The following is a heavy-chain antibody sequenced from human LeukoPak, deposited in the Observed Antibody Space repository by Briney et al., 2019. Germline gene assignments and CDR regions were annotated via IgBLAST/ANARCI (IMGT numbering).Heavy chain of an antibody. V-gene: IGHV1-46*01. CDR3: ARAKRGSGFGYYYFDS. CDR1: GYTFTSYY. D-gene: IGHD3-16*01. J-gene: IGHJ4*02. CDR2: INPSGGST. Sequence: GASVKVSCKASGYTFTSYYMHWVRQAPGQGLEWMGIINPSGGSTSYAQKFQGRVTMTRDTSTSTVYMELSSLRSEDTAVYYCARAKRGSGFGYYYFDSWGQGTLVTVSS.